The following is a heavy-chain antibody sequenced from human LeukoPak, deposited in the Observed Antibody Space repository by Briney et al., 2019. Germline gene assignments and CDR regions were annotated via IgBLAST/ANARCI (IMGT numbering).Heavy chain of an antibody. Sequence: PSETLSLTCAVYGGSFSGYYWSWIRQPPGKGLEWIGEINHSGSTNYNPSLKSRVTISVDTSKNQFSLKLSSVTAADTAVYYCARMRARVSDYWGQGTLVTVSS. CDR2: INHSGST. J-gene: IGHJ4*02. V-gene: IGHV4-34*01. D-gene: IGHD4/OR15-4a*01. CDR3: ARMRARVSDY. CDR1: GGSFSGYY.